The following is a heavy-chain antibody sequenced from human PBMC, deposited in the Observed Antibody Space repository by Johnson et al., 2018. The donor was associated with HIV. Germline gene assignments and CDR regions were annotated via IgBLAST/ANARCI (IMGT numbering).Heavy chain of an antibody. Sequence: VQLVESGGGVVQPGRSLRLSCAASGFTFSNYAMHWVRQAPGKGLEWVAVISYDGNNKYYTDSVKGRFTISRDNSKNTLYLQMNSLRVEDTAVYYCARAGGWELTNAFDIWGQGTMVTVSS. CDR3: ARAGGWELTNAFDI. V-gene: IGHV3-30*04. CDR1: GFTFSNYA. J-gene: IGHJ3*02. CDR2: ISYDGNNK. D-gene: IGHD1-26*01.